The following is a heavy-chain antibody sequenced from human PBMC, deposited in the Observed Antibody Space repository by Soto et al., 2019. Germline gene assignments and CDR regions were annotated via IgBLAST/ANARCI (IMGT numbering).Heavy chain of an antibody. V-gene: IGHV3-21*01. CDR2: ISSSSSYI. CDR3: ARHYYDSSGYDY. CDR1: GFTFSGYS. D-gene: IGHD3-22*01. Sequence: GGALRLSCAASGFTFSGYSMNWVRQAPGKGLEWVSSISSSSSYIYYADSVKGRFTISRDNAKNSLYLQMNSLRAEDTAVYYCARHYYDSSGYDYWGQGTLVTVSS. J-gene: IGHJ4*02.